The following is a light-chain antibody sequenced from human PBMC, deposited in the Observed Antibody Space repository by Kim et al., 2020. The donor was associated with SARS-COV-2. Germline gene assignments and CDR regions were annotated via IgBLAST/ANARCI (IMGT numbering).Light chain of an antibody. CDR2: GAS. CDR3: QQINSWPPST. V-gene: IGKV3-15*01. J-gene: IGKJ5*01. Sequence: EIVMTQSPATLSVSPGERATLSCRASQSVSSKLAWYQKKPGQAPRLLLYGASTRATGIPARFSGSGSGTEFTLTISSLQSEDVAVYYWQQINSWPPSTFGQGTRLEIK. CDR1: QSVSSK.